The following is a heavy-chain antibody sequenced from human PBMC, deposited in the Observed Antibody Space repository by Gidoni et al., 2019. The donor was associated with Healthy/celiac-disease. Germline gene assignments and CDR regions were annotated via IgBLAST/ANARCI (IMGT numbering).Heavy chain of an antibody. V-gene: IGHV4-4*02. Sequence: QVQLQESGPGLVKPSGTLSLTCAVSGGSISRSNWWRWVRQPPGKGLEWIGEIYHSGSTNYNPSLKSRVTISVDKSKNQFSLKLSSVTAADTAVYYCARDRKYSSSSYSDYYYYMDVWGKGTTVTVSS. CDR1: GGSISRSNW. CDR3: ARDRKYSSSSYSDYYYYMDV. D-gene: IGHD6-6*01. CDR2: IYHSGST. J-gene: IGHJ6*03.